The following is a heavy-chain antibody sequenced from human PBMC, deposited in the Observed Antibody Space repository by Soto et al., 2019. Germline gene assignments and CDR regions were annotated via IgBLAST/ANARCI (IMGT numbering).Heavy chain of an antibody. J-gene: IGHJ4*02. V-gene: IGHV1-18*04. CDR1: GYTFTSYY. CDR2: ISANNGNT. Sequence: ASVKVSCKASGYTFTSYYMHWVRQAPGQGLEWMGRISANNGNTNYAQKLQGRVTMTTDTSTSTAYMELRSLRSDDTAVYYCASYSSGWPYLYWGQGTLVTVSS. D-gene: IGHD6-19*01. CDR3: ASYSSGWPYLY.